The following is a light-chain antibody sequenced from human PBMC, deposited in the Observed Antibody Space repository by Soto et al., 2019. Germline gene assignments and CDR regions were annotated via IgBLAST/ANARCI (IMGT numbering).Light chain of an antibody. V-gene: IGKV3-20*01. CDR1: QSVSSSY. CDR3: QQYGSSPALT. Sequence: EIVLTQSPGTLSLSPGERATLSCRASQSVSSSYLAWYQQKTGQAPRLLIYGASSRATGIPDRFSGSGSGTDFTLTISRLEPEDFAVYYCQQYGSSPALTFGGGTKVDI. J-gene: IGKJ4*01. CDR2: GAS.